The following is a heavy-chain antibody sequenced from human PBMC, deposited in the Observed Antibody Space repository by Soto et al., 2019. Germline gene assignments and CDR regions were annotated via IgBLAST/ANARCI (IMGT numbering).Heavy chain of an antibody. D-gene: IGHD3-9*01. V-gene: IGHV4-59*01. CDR2: IYYSGST. CDR3: ARGLRYFDWFDY. Sequence: PSETLSLTCTVSGGSISSYYWSWIRKPPGKGLEWIGYIYYSGSTNYNPSLKSRVTISVDTSKNQFSLKLSSVTAADTAVYYCARGLRYFDWFDYWGQGTLVTVSS. J-gene: IGHJ5*01. CDR1: GGSISSYY.